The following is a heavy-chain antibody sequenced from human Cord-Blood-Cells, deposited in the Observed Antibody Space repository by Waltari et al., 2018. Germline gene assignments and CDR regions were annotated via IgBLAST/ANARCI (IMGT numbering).Heavy chain of an antibody. D-gene: IGHD6-6*01. J-gene: IGHJ4*02. V-gene: IGHV4-34*01. CDR2: INHVGSS. CDR3: ARAPESIAAHHEGFDY. Sequence: QVQLQQWGAGLLQPSETLSLTCAVYGGSFSGYYWSWIRQPPGKGREWIGEINHVGSSKSRPALQGPVTVSVDPSKNHFSLKLSSVTAADTAVYYCARAPESIAAHHEGFDYWGQGTLVTVSS. CDR1: GGSFSGYY.